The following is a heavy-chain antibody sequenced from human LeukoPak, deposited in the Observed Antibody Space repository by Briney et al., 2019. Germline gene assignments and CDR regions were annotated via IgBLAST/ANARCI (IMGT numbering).Heavy chain of an antibody. V-gene: IGHV4-59*01. CDR1: GGSMRTYY. J-gene: IGHJ4*02. CDR3: GREGIPYSPSPYYSDY. D-gene: IGHD3-9*01. Sequence: SETLSLTCTASGGSMRTYYWSWIRQPPGKGLEWVGRIYYTGGTNYNPSLKSRITISVDTSNSQFSLRLSSVTAADAAVYYCGREGIPYSPSPYYSDYWGQGNLVTVSS. CDR2: IYYTGGT.